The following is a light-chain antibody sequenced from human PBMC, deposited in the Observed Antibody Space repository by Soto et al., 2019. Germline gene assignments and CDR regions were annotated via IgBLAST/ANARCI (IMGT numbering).Light chain of an antibody. J-gene: IGKJ1*01. CDR3: QQYNNWLWT. V-gene: IGKV3-20*01. CDR1: QSVSSSY. CDR2: GAS. Sequence: EIVLTQSPGTLSLSPGERATLSCRASQSVSSSYLAWYQQKPGQAPRLLIYGASSRATGIPDRFSGSGSGTEFTLTISSLQSEGFAVYYCQQYNNWLWTFGQGTKVDIK.